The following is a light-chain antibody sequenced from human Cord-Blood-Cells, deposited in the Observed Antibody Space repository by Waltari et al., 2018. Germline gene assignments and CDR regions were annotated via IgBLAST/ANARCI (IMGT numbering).Light chain of an antibody. CDR3: QSYDSSLSGVV. V-gene: IGLV1-40*01. CDR1: SSNIGAGYD. J-gene: IGLJ2*01. Sequence: QSVLTQPPSVSGAPGQRVTISCTGSSSNIGAGYDVHWYQQLPGTAPKLLIYGNSNRPSGVPVRFSGSKSGTSASLASTGRQAEDEADYYGQSYDSSLSGVVFGGGTKLTVL. CDR2: GNS.